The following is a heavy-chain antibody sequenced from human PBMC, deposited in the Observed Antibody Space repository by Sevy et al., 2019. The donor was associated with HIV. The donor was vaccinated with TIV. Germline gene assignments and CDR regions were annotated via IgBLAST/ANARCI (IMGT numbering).Heavy chain of an antibody. J-gene: IGHJ4*02. CDR1: GLNFDDYG. D-gene: IGHD2-21*02. Sequence: GGSLRHSCAASGLNFDDYGMSWVRQAPGKGLEWVSAINWNGVGTSYADSVKGRFTISRDNAKNSLYVQMNSLRAEDTALYYCARERSCGGDCYYFDYWGQGTLVTVSS. CDR2: INWNGVGT. V-gene: IGHV3-20*04. CDR3: ARERSCGGDCYYFDY.